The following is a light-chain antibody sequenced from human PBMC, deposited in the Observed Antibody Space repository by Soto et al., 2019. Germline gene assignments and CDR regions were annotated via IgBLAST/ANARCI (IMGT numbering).Light chain of an antibody. V-gene: IGKV3-20*01. CDR2: GAS. Sequence: EIVMTQSPATLSVSPGERATLSCRASQSVYNNLAWYQQRPGQAPRLLIHGASIRATGIPDRFSGSGSGTDFTLTISRLEPEDFAVYYCQQYVSSPWAFGQGTKVDIK. J-gene: IGKJ1*01. CDR1: QSVYNN. CDR3: QQYVSSPWA.